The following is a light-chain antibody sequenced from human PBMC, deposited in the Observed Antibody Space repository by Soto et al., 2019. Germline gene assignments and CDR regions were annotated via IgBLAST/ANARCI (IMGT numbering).Light chain of an antibody. CDR2: GVS. CDR1: ESVSSN. J-gene: IGKJ4*01. Sequence: EIVLTQSPGTLSLSPGESATLSCRASESVSSNYLAWYQQKPGQAPRLIIYGVSTRATGIPARFSGSGSGTEFTLTISSLQSEDSAVYFCQQYNNWATFGGGTKVEIK. CDR3: QQYNNWAT. V-gene: IGKV3-15*01.